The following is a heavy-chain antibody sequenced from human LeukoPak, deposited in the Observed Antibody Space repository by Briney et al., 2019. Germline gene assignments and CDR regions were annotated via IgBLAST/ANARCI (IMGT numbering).Heavy chain of an antibody. Sequence: SQTLSLTCAVSGYSFFSNSAAWDWLRQSPSRGLEWLVRTYYRSKWYNDYAVSVKSRITINPDTSKNQFSLQLKSVTPEDTAVYYCARARIDSGYDLLGYYYYGMDVWGQGTTVTVS. CDR2: TYYRSKWYN. CDR1: GYSFFSNSAA. CDR3: ARARIDSGYDLLGYYYYGMDV. V-gene: IGHV6-1*01. D-gene: IGHD5-12*01. J-gene: IGHJ6*02.